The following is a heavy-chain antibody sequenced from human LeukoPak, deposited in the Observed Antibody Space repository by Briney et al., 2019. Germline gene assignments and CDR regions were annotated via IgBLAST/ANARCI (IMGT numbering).Heavy chain of an antibody. Sequence: GGSLRLSCAASGFTVSANYMSWVRQAPGKGLEWVSIIYSDGSTYYADSVKGRFTFSRDTYRDMLHLQMNSLGVEDTAVYYCARDTRNTLTNGMDVWGQGTTVTVSS. J-gene: IGHJ6*02. V-gene: IGHV3-53*01. CDR2: IYSDGST. D-gene: IGHD1-14*01. CDR3: ARDTRNTLTNGMDV. CDR1: GFTVSANY.